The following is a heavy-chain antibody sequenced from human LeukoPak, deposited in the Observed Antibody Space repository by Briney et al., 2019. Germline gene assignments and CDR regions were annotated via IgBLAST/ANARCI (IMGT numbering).Heavy chain of an antibody. CDR1: GYSISSGSY. Sequence: SETLSLTCTVSGYSISSGSYWGWIRQPPGKGLERIANIYHSGSTYYTPSLKSRVTISVDKSKNQFSLKLSSVTAADTAVYYCARVHVNSGYYFGDAFDFWGQGTMVTVSS. V-gene: IGHV4-38-2*02. D-gene: IGHD3-22*01. CDR2: IYHSGST. J-gene: IGHJ3*01. CDR3: ARVHVNSGYYFGDAFDF.